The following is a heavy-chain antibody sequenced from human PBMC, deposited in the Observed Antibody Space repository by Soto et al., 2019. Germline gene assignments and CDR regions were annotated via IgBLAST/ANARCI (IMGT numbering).Heavy chain of an antibody. Sequence: SVKVSCKASGFTFTNSAVQWVRQARGQRLEWIGWIVVGSGNTNYAQQFRERVTITRDMSTGTAYMQLSSLRSDDTAVYYCAARGATGSSYYSGLDVWGQGTTVTVSS. D-gene: IGHD3-16*01. J-gene: IGHJ6*02. CDR3: AARGATGSSYYSGLDV. CDR1: GFTFTNSA. V-gene: IGHV1-58*01. CDR2: IVVGSGNT.